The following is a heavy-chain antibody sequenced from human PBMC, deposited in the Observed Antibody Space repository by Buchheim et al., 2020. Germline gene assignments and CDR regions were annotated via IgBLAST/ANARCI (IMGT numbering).Heavy chain of an antibody. D-gene: IGHD6-13*01. CDR1: GGSISSSNW. CDR2: IYHSGST. V-gene: IGHV4-4*02. Sequence: QVQLQESGPGLVKPSWTLSLTCAVSGGSISSSNWWSWVRQPPGKGLEWIGEIYHSGSTNYNPSLKSRVTISVGKSKSQFSPKLSSVTAADTAVYYCARGGIAAAGTGMNWFDPGGQGTL. J-gene: IGHJ5*02. CDR3: ARGGIAAAGTGMNWFDP.